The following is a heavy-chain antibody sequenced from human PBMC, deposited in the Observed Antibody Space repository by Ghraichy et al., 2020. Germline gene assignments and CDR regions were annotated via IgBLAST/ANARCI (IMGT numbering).Heavy chain of an antibody. CDR2: ISNSGDST. Sequence: GGSLRLSCAASGFTFSSYPIIWVRQAPGKGLEWLSGISNSGDSTYYTDSAKGRFTIFRDNSRNSVYLRMNSLRAEDTAVYFCAKADLRGNYFDGWGQGTLVTVSS. J-gene: IGHJ4*02. V-gene: IGHV3-23*01. CDR1: GFTFSSYP. D-gene: IGHD1-26*01. CDR3: AKADLRGNYFDG.